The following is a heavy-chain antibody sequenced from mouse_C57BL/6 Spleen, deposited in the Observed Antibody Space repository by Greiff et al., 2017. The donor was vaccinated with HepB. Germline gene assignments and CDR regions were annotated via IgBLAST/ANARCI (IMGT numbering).Heavy chain of an antibody. V-gene: IGHV1-69*01. CDR2: IDPSDSYT. Sequence: VQLQQPGAELVMPGASVKLSCKASGYTFTSYWMPWVKQRPGQGLEWIGEIDPSDSYTNSNQKFKGKSTLTVDKSSSTAYMQLSSLTSEDSAVYYCARRGYSNYGDYWGQGTTLTVSS. D-gene: IGHD2-5*01. J-gene: IGHJ2*01. CDR1: GYTFTSYW. CDR3: ARRGYSNYGDY.